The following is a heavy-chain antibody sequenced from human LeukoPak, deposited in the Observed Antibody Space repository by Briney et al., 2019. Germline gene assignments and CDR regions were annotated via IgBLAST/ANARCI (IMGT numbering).Heavy chain of an antibody. J-gene: IGHJ4*02. Sequence: GGSLRLSCAASGFTFSTYWMSWVRQAPGKGLEWVANIKEDGSEKHYVDSVKGRFTISRDNAKNSLYLQMSSLRAEDTAVYYCARFGSYGDYILDYWGQGTLVTVSS. D-gene: IGHD4-17*01. CDR3: ARFGSYGDYILDY. CDR1: GFTFSTYW. CDR2: IKEDGSEK. V-gene: IGHV3-7*01.